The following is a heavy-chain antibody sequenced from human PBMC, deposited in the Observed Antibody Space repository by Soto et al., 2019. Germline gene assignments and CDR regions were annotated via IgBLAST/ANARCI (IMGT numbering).Heavy chain of an antibody. Sequence: QVQLVESGGGVVQPGRSLRLSCAASEFTFSAYGMHWVRQAPGEGLEWVAVIWYDGGSEYYADSVEGRFTVSRDNAKNTVYLHMDTLRGDDTAVYYCARAHGPSLGSCLDLWGQGTLVTVSA. V-gene: IGHV3-33*01. J-gene: IGHJ5*02. CDR3: ARAHGPSLGSCLDL. CDR1: EFTFSAYG. D-gene: IGHD2-2*01. CDR2: IWYDGGSE.